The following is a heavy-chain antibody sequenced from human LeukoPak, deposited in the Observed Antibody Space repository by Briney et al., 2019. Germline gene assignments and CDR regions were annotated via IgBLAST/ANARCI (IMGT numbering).Heavy chain of an antibody. V-gene: IGHV3-23*01. D-gene: IGHD3-9*01. Sequence: GRSLRLSCAASGFTFSSYAMSWVRQAPGKELEWVSALSGSGGATYYADSVRGRFTISRDVSKSTLYLQLNSLRAEDTAIYYCAKGGRYDAFDIWGQGTMVTVSS. J-gene: IGHJ3*02. CDR2: LSGSGGAT. CDR3: AKGGRYDAFDI. CDR1: GFTFSSYA.